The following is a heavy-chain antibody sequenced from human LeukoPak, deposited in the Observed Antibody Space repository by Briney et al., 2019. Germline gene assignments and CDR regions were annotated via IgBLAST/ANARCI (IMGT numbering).Heavy chain of an antibody. CDR1: GFTFSSYA. CDR3: AREKSTMAQWEYFQH. J-gene: IGHJ1*01. CDR2: ISYDGSNK. Sequence: GGSLRLSCAASGFTFSSYAMHWVRQAPGKGLEWVAVISYDGSNKYYADSVKGRFTISRDNSKNTLYLQMNSLRAEDTAVYYCAREKSTMAQWEYFQHWGQGTLVTVSS. V-gene: IGHV3-30-3*01. D-gene: IGHD3-10*01.